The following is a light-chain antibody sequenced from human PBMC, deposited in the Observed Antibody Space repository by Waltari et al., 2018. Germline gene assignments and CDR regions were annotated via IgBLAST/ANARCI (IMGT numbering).Light chain of an antibody. CDR2: DFP. CDR3: SSHTSSRTRV. Sequence: QSALTQPASVSGSPGQSITISCTGTSSDVGAYDYVSWSQPPPGKVPKPMIYDFPYRPSGISNRFSGSKSGIPAFLTIAGLQAEDEADYYCSSHTSSRTRVFGGGTELTVL. CDR1: SSDVGAYDY. V-gene: IGLV2-14*03. J-gene: IGLJ3*02.